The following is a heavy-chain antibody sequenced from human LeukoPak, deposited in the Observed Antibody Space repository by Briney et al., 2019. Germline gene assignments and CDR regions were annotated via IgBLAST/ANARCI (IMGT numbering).Heavy chain of an antibody. J-gene: IGHJ6*02. V-gene: IGHV1-8*01. CDR1: GYTFTSYD. CDR2: MNPNSGNT. D-gene: IGHD3-22*01. Sequence: ASVKVSCKASGYTFTSYDINWVRQATGQGLEWMGWMNPNSGNTGYAQKFQGRVTMTRNTSISTAYMELSSLRSEDTAVYYCARALYYYDSSGYKGYGMDVWGQGTTVTVSS. CDR3: ARALYYYDSSGYKGYGMDV.